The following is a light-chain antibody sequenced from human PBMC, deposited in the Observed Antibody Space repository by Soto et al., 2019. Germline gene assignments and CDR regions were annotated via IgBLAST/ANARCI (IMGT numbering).Light chain of an antibody. V-gene: IGKV3-20*01. CDR1: QSVSSSY. CDR2: GAS. CDR3: QQYGTSVRT. Sequence: EIVLTQSPGTLSLSPGVRATLSCRASQSVSSSYLAWYQQKPGQAPRLLIYGASSRATGIPDRFSGSGSGTDFTLTISRLEPEDFAVYYCQQYGTSVRTFGQGTKVEVK. J-gene: IGKJ1*01.